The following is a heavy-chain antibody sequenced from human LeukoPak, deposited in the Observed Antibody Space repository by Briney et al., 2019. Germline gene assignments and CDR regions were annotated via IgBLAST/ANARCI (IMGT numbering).Heavy chain of an antibody. D-gene: IGHD5-12*01. Sequence: SETLSLTCTVSGYSISSGYYWGWIRQPPGKGLEWIASIRHDGHTYYNPSLRSQVTISVDMSRNQFSLKLNSLTAADTAVYYCARQVATKGEWAFDVWGQGTMVTVSS. J-gene: IGHJ3*01. V-gene: IGHV4-38-2*02. CDR2: IRHDGHT. CDR1: GYSISSGYY. CDR3: ARQVATKGEWAFDV.